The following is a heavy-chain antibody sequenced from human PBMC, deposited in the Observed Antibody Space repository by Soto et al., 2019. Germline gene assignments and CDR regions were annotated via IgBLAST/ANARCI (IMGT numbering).Heavy chain of an antibody. V-gene: IGHV1-3*01. CDR1: GYTFTSYA. D-gene: IGHD6-13*01. CDR3: ARGPTRSWYAFDI. J-gene: IGHJ3*02. Sequence: ASVKVSCKASGYTFTSYAMHWVRQAPGQRLEWMGWINAGNGNTKYSQKFQGRVTITRDTSASTAYMELSSLRSEDTAVYYCARGPTRSWYAFDIWGQGTMVTVSS. CDR2: INAGNGNT.